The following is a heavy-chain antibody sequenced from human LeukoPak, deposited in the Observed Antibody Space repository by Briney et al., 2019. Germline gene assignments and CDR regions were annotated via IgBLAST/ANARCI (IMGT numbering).Heavy chain of an antibody. Sequence: GESLKISCKGSGYSFTSYWIGWVRQMPGKGLEWMGIIYPGDSDTRYSPSFQGQVTISADKSISTAYLQWNNLKASDTAIYYCARPSQLVVGTSIGLFDYWGQGTLVTVSS. CDR3: ARPSQLVVGTSIGLFDY. V-gene: IGHV5-51*01. D-gene: IGHD2-15*01. CDR2: IYPGDSDT. J-gene: IGHJ4*02. CDR1: GYSFTSYW.